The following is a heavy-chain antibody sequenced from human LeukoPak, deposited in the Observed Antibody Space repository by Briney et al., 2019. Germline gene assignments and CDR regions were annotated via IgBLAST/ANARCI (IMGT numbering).Heavy chain of an antibody. Sequence: PGGSLRLSCAASGFTFSDYYMSWIRQAPGKGLEWVSYISSSSSYTNYADSVKGRFTISRDNAKNSLYLQMNSLRAEDTAVYYCARRAENIPKSGVNYFDYWGQGTLVTVSS. J-gene: IGHJ4*02. D-gene: IGHD2/OR15-2a*01. CDR3: ARRAENIPKSGVNYFDY. CDR2: ISSSSSYT. CDR1: GFTFSDYY. V-gene: IGHV3-11*06.